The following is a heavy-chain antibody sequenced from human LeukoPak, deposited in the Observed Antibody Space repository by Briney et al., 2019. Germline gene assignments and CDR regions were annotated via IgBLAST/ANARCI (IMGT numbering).Heavy chain of an antibody. CDR3: ARDRGYDILTGYQTSSYFQH. D-gene: IGHD3-9*01. CDR1: GFTFSSYW. J-gene: IGHJ1*01. CDR2: IKQDGSEK. Sequence: GGSLRLSCAASGFTFSSYWMSWVRQAPGKGLEWVANIKQDGSEKYYVDSVKGRFTISRDNAKNSLYLQMNSLRAEDTAVYYCARDRGYDILTGYQTSSYFQHWGQGTLVTVSS. V-gene: IGHV3-7*01.